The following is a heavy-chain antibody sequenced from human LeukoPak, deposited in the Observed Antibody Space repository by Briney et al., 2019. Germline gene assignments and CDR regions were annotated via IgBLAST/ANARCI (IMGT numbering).Heavy chain of an antibody. D-gene: IGHD1-1*01. CDR2: IKQDGSEK. CDR3: ARDTTGIIDY. V-gene: IGHV3-7*01. Sequence: GGSLRLSCAASGFTFSSYAMHWVRQAPGKGLEWVANIKQDGSEKYYVDSVKGRFTISRDNAKNSLYLQMNSLRAEDTAVYYCARDTTGIIDYWGQGTLVTVSS. CDR1: GFTFSSYA. J-gene: IGHJ4*02.